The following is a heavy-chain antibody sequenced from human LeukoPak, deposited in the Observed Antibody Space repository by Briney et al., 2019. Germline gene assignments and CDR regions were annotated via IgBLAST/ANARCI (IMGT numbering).Heavy chain of an antibody. V-gene: IGHV3-74*01. D-gene: IGHD2/OR15-2a*01. Sequence: QSGGSLRLSCAASGFTFSSYWMHWVRQAPGKGPVWVSRINNDGSGTTYADSVKGRFTISRDDAKNSLYLQMNSLSAEDTAVYYCARSRFLSHFDYWGQGTLVTVSS. CDR1: GFTFSSYW. CDR3: ARSRFLSHFDY. CDR2: INNDGSGT. J-gene: IGHJ4*02.